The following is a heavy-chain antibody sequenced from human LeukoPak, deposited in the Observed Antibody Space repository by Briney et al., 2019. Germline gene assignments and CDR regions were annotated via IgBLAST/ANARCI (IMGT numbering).Heavy chain of an antibody. CDR1: AGSRSSYC. J-gene: IGHJ4*02. Sequence: PSETLSPTCTVDAGSRSSYCWSWVRQPAGKGLEWIGRIYTSGSTNYNPSLKRRVTMSVDTSKNRCSVKLSSVTGADRAGYYCARELYGDYSEYWGGGTGVSVSS. V-gene: IGHV4-4*07. CDR2: IYTSGST. D-gene: IGHD4-17*01. CDR3: ARELYGDYSEY.